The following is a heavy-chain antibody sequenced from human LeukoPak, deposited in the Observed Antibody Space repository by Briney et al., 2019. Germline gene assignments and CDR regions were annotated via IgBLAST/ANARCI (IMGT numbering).Heavy chain of an antibody. CDR1: GFTFSSYG. CDR2: IRYDGSNK. Sequence: GGSLRLSCAASGFTFSSYGMHWVRQAPGKGLEWVAFIRYDGSNKYYADSVKGRFTISRDNSKNTLYLQMNSLRAEDTAVYYCAKDRSRVYYGFWKDYWGQGTLVTVSS. CDR3: AKDRSRVYYGFWKDY. V-gene: IGHV3-30*02. J-gene: IGHJ4*02. D-gene: IGHD3-3*01.